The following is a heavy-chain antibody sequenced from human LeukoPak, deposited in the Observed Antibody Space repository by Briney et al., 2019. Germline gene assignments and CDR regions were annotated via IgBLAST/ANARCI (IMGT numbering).Heavy chain of an antibody. CDR1: GFTFSNYG. CDR2: TWYVGSNK. J-gene: IGHJ4*02. Sequence: GGSLRLSCAASGFTFSNYGMHWVRQAPGKGLEGVAVTWYVGSNKYYADSVKGRFTISRDNSKNTLYLQMNSLRAEDTAVYYCARGYRSVDYWGQGTLVTVST. CDR3: ARGYRSVDY. V-gene: IGHV3-33*01. D-gene: IGHD6-19*01.